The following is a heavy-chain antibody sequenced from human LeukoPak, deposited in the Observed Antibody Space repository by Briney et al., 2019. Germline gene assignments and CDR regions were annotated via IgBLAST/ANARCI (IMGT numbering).Heavy chain of an antibody. CDR3: AKDRRGANWFDP. D-gene: IGHD1-26*01. CDR2: IRYDGSNK. V-gene: IGHV3-30*02. J-gene: IGHJ5*02. Sequence: PGGSLRLSCAASGFTFSSCGMHWVRQAPGKGLEWVAFIRYDGSNKYYADSVKGRFTISRDNSKNTLYLQMNSLRAEDTAVYYCAKDRRGANWFDPWGQGTLVTVSS. CDR1: GFTFSSCG.